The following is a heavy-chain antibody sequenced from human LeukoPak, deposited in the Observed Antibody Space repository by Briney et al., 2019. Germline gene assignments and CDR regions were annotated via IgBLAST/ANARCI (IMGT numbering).Heavy chain of an antibody. CDR2: VYSGGNT. V-gene: IGHV3-66*01. CDR1: GGSISSNN. CDR3: AREPPGGGFDY. J-gene: IGHJ4*02. D-gene: IGHD3-16*01. Sequence: ETLSLTCAVSGGSISSNNWWSWVRQAPGKGLEWVSVVYSGGNTYYADSVKGRFTISRDNSKNTLYLQMNSLRAEDTAVYYCAREPPGGGFDYWGQGTLVTVSS.